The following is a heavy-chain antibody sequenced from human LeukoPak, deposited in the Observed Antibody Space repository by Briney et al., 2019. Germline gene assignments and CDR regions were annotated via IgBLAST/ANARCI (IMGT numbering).Heavy chain of an antibody. CDR3: AKVPSSSWYKGIDY. J-gene: IGHJ4*02. V-gene: IGHV3-7*03. CDR1: GITFSRFW. CDR2: INQDGSEK. D-gene: IGHD6-13*01. Sequence: GGSLRLSCAASGITFSRFWMSWVRQAPGKGLQWVANINQDGSEKHYVDSVKGRFTISRDNAENSLYLQMNSLRAEDTAVYYCAKVPSSSWYKGIDYWGQGALVTVSS.